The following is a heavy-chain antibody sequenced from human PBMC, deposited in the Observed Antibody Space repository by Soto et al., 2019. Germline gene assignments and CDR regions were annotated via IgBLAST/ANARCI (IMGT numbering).Heavy chain of an antibody. D-gene: IGHD1-26*01. CDR3: AKDRFGIVGPVDY. CDR1: GLIFSDYA. J-gene: IGHJ4*02. V-gene: IGHV3-23*01. Sequence: GGSLRLSCAASGLIFSDYAMSWVRQAPGKGLECVACISGSGDKTFYADSVKGRFTISRDNSKNTVSLHMNSLRVGDTAVYFCAKDRFGIVGPVDYWGPGTLVTVSS. CDR2: ISGSGDKT.